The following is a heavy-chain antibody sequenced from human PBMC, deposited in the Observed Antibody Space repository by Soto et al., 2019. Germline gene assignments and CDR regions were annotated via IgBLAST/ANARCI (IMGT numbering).Heavy chain of an antibody. J-gene: IGHJ4*02. CDR2: INPNSGGT. Sequence: GASVKVSCKASGYTFTGYYMHWVRQAPGQGLEWMGWINPNSGGTNYAQKFQGWVTMTRDTSISTAYMELSRLRSDDTAVYYCARVKGYYYGSGSYFDQNYFDYWGQGTLVTVPS. V-gene: IGHV1-2*04. CDR1: GYTFTGYY. CDR3: ARVKGYYYGSGSYFDQNYFDY. D-gene: IGHD3-10*01.